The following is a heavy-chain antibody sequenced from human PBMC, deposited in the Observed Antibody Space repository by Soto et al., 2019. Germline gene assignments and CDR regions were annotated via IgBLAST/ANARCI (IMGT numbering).Heavy chain of an antibody. CDR2: IFRTGST. Sequence: SETLSLTCTVSGGSISNSYWSWIRQPPGKGLEWIGFIFRTGSTNYNPSVKSRVTISVDTSKNQFSLDLRSVTAADTAVYYCARPSKEWLANDAFDIWGQGTMVTVSS. D-gene: IGHD6-19*01. J-gene: IGHJ3*02. V-gene: IGHV4-59*08. CDR1: GGSISNSY. CDR3: ARPSKEWLANDAFDI.